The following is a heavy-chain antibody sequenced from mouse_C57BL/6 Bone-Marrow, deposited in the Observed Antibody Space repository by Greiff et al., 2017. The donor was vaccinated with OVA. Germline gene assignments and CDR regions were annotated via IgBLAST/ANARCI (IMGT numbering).Heavy chain of an antibody. D-gene: IGHD1-1*01. Sequence: EVKLMESGEGLVKPGGSLKLSCAASGFTFSSYAMSWVRQTPEKRLEWVAYISSGGDYIYYADTVKGRFTISRDNARNNLYLQMSILKSEYTAMYYCTRDLPFTTVVAPYWYFDVWGTGTTVTVSS. CDR1: GFTFSSYA. CDR2: ISSGGDYI. J-gene: IGHJ1*03. CDR3: TRDLPFTTVVAPYWYFDV. V-gene: IGHV5-9-1*02.